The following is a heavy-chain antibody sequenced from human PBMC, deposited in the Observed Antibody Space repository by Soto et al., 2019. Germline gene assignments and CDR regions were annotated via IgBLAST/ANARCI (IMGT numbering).Heavy chain of an antibody. CDR1: GFSLTTSGVG. J-gene: IGHJ3*02. Sequence: QITLKESGPTLVKPTQTLTLTCTFSGFSLTTSGVGVGWIRQPPGKALEWLALIYWDDEKRYSPSLQSRLTITKDTSKNQMDLTVTNMNPADTGTYYWAHRLYASSDDAFDIWGQGTMVYVSS. V-gene: IGHV2-5*02. CDR3: AHRLYASSDDAFDI. CDR2: IYWDDEK. D-gene: IGHD6-6*01.